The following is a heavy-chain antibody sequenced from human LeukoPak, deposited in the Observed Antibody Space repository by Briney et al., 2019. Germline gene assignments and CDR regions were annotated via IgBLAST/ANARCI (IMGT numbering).Heavy chain of an antibody. CDR1: GFTFGRDW. J-gene: IGHJ4*02. V-gene: IGHV3-7*01. CDR2: IKEDGSER. Sequence: GGSLRLSCAASGFTFGRDWMDWVRQAPGKGLEWVANIKEDGSERYYLDSVKGRFTISRDNAKNSLSLQMNSLRAEDTAVYYCARSIAARPFDYWGQGTLVTVSS. D-gene: IGHD6-6*01. CDR3: ARSIAARPFDY.